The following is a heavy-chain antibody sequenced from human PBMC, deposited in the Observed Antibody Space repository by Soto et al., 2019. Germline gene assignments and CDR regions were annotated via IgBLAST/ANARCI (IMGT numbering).Heavy chain of an antibody. CDR1: GFTFSTYS. J-gene: IGHJ4*02. Sequence: GGSLRLSCAASGFTFSTYSLHWVRQAPGKGLEWVAAISYDGRNTYYADSVRGRFTISRDNSKNMLYLQMNSLRAEDTAVFYCARVREGFNPFDSWGQGTLVTVSS. V-gene: IGHV3-30*04. CDR2: ISYDGRNT. D-gene: IGHD3-10*01. CDR3: ARVREGFNPFDS.